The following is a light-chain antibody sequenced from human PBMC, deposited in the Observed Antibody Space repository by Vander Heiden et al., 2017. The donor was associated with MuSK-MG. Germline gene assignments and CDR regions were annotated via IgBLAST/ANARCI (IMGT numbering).Light chain of an antibody. J-gene: IGKJ4*01. Sequence: EVVLTQSPATLSLSPGETATLSCRASQGINFYLAWYQQNPGQAPRLVMYDASNRATDSPPRFRGSWSGRYFTLTISSLDPEDSAVYYCQQRDNWPPLTFGGGTRLEIK. CDR3: QQRDNWPPLT. CDR2: DAS. V-gene: IGKV3-11*02. CDR1: QGINFY.